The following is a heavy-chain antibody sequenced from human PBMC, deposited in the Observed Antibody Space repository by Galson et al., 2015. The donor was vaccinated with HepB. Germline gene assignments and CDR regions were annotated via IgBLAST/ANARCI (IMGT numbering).Heavy chain of an antibody. CDR2: IYWDDDK. CDR1: GFSLSTSGVG. D-gene: IGHD3-10*01. CDR3: AHRVGSGSYYKGDAFDI. V-gene: IGHV2-5*02. Sequence: PALVKPTQTLTLTCTFSGFSLSTSGVGVGWIRQPPGKALEWLALIYWDDDKRYSPSLKSRLTITKDTSKNQVVLTMTNMDPVDTATYYCAHRVGSGSYYKGDAFDIWGQGTMVTVSS. J-gene: IGHJ3*02.